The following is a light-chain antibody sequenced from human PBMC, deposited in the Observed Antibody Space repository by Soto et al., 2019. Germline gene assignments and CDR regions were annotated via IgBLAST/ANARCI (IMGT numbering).Light chain of an antibody. CDR3: QHYGNSPT. CDR2: GAS. V-gene: IGKV3-20*01. Sequence: EIVLTQSPGTLSLSPGDGATLSCRASQSVSSGYLAWYQQKPGQAPRLLIYGASRSATGIPDRFSGSGSGTDFTLSISRLEPEDFAVYYCQHYGNSPTFGQGTKVQIK. J-gene: IGKJ1*01. CDR1: QSVSSGY.